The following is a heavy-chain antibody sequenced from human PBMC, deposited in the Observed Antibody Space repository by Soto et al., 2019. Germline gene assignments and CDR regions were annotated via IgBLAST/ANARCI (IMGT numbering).Heavy chain of an antibody. CDR2: ISSSGSTI. Sequence: QVQLVESGGGLVKPGGSLRLSCAASGFTFSDYYMSWLLQAPGKGLALVSYISSSGSTIYYADSVKGRFTISRDNAKNSLYLQMNSLRAEDTSVYYRARDSVVVPAAMRGICGQGTLVTVSS. CDR1: GFTFSDYY. V-gene: IGHV3-11*01. D-gene: IGHD2-2*01. J-gene: IGHJ4*02. CDR3: ARDSVVVPAAMRGI.